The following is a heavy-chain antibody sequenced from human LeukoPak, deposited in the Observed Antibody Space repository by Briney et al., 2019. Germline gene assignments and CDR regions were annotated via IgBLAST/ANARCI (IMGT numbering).Heavy chain of an antibody. J-gene: IGHJ4*02. CDR2: IYYSGST. CDR1: SGSISSYY. V-gene: IGHV4-59*01. Sequence: SETLSLTCTVSSGSISSYYWSWIRQPPGKGLEWIGYIYYSGSTNYNPSLKSRVTISVDTSKNQFSLKLSSVTAADTAVYYCARGSGGYDDFDYWGQGTLVTVSS. CDR3: ARGSGGYDDFDY. D-gene: IGHD5-12*01.